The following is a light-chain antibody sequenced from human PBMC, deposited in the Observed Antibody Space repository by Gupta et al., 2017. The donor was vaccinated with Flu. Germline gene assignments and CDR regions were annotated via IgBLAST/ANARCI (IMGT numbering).Light chain of an antibody. CDR1: SSDVGSSNL. Sequence: QSALTQPASVSGSPGPSITIACSGTSSDVGSSNLVSWYQQHPGKATKVIIYAGNKRPSGVSDRFSGSKSGNTASMTIFGLQGEDEADYYGCSRLRGGGYVFGTRTKVTVL. CDR2: AGN. CDR3: CSRLRGGGYV. V-gene: IGLV2-23*01. J-gene: IGLJ1*01.